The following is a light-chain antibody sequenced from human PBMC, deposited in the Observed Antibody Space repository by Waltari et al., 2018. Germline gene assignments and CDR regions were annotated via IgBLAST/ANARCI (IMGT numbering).Light chain of an antibody. Sequence: DVQLTQSPSSVSASVGDRVTITRRASQDISNFLAWYQQKPGKAPKFLIYSASTLQTGVPSRFSGSGSGTEFTLTISGLQPEDFAAYFCQQGNNFPPTFGQGTEVQI. CDR3: QQGNNFPPT. J-gene: IGKJ1*01. CDR1: QDISNF. CDR2: SAS. V-gene: IGKV1-12*01.